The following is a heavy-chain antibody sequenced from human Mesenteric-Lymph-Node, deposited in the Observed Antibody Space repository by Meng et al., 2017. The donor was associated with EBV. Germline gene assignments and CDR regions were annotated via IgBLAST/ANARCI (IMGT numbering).Heavy chain of an antibody. CDR3: ANSLYSSGWYEY. J-gene: IGHJ4*02. D-gene: IGHD6-19*01. V-gene: IGHV3-30*18. CDR2: ISYDGLDK. Sequence: QGQLVGXXXXXVQXGXXXTLSCAASGFTFSTYGMHWVRQPPGKGLEWVALISYDGLDKYYADSVKGRFTISRDNSENTLYLQMDSLRAEDTAVYYCANSLYSSGWYEYWGQGTLVTVSS. CDR1: GFTFSTYG.